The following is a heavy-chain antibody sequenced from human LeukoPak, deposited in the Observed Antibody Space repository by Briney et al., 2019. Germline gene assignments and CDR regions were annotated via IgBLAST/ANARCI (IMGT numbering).Heavy chain of an antibody. V-gene: IGHV3-48*01. J-gene: IGHJ4*02. Sequence: GGSLRLSCAASGFTFSRFNMNWVRQAPGKGLEWVSYISSSSTTYHADSVKGRFTISRDNSKGSLYLQMNSLRADDTAVYYCAKDGSWSCTDWGQGTLVRVSS. CDR3: AKDGSWSCTD. CDR2: ISSSSTT. D-gene: IGHD2-8*02. CDR1: GFTFSRFN.